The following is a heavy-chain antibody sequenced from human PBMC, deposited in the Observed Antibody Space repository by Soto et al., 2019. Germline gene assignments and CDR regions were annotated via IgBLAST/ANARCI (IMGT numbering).Heavy chain of an antibody. CDR2: IYYSGST. V-gene: IGHV4-59*01. CDR3: ARRPLSSNWFDP. J-gene: IGHJ5*02. Sequence: PSETLSLTCTVSGGSIRSYYWSWIRQPPGKGLEWIGYIYYSGSTNYNPSLKSRVTMSVDTSKNQFSLRLSSVTAADTAVYYCARRPLSSNWFDPWGQATLVTSPQ. CDR1: GGSIRSYY.